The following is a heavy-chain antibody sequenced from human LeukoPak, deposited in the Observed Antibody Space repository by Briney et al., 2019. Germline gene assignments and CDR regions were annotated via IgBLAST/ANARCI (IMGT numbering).Heavy chain of an antibody. Sequence: GRSLRLSCAASGFTFSSYGMHWVRQAPGKGLEWVAVIWYDGSNKYYADSVKGRFTISRDNSKNTLYLQMNSLRAEDTAVYYCARWTGTTDAFDIWGQGTMVTVSS. D-gene: IGHD1-7*01. CDR2: IWYDGSNK. V-gene: IGHV3-33*01. CDR3: ARWTGTTDAFDI. J-gene: IGHJ3*02. CDR1: GFTFSSYG.